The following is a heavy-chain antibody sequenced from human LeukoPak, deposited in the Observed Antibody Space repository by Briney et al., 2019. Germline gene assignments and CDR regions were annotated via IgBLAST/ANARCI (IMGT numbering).Heavy chain of an antibody. J-gene: IGHJ4*02. CDR1: GFTFSSYA. Sequence: GGSLRLSCAASGFTFSSYAMSWVRQAPGKGLEWVSAISGSGGSTYYADSVKGRFTISRDNSKNTLYLQMNSLRAEDTAVYYCANSMRIEVARDFDYWGQGTLVTVSS. D-gene: IGHD6-19*01. CDR2: ISGSGGST. CDR3: ANSMRIEVARDFDY. V-gene: IGHV3-23*01.